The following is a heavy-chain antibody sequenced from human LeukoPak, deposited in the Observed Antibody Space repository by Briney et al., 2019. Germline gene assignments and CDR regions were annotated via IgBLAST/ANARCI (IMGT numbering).Heavy chain of an antibody. CDR1: GFIFSSYS. Sequence: PGGSLRLSCAASGFIFSSYSMNWVRQAPGKGLDWVSYITSSGSTIYYADSVKGRFTISRDNAKNSLYLQMNSLRAEDTAVYYCARAGDCYDYWGQGTLVTVSS. D-gene: IGHD4-17*01. V-gene: IGHV3-48*01. CDR3: ARAGDCYDY. J-gene: IGHJ4*02. CDR2: ITSSGSTI.